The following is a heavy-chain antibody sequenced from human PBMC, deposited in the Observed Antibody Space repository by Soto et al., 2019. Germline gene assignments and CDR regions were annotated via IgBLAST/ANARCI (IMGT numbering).Heavy chain of an antibody. V-gene: IGHV3-11*01. J-gene: IGHJ3*01. CDR3: ARSKLGAGDAFEV. D-gene: IGHD3-16*01. Sequence: QVQLVESGGGLVKPGGSLRLSCAASGFSLSGYYMNWIRQTPGRGLEWVSYISDSGATKYYADSVKGRFTFSRDNAKNSLFLQMISLSAEDKAIYYFARSKLGAGDAFEVWGQGTLVTVSS. CDR1: GFSLSGYY. CDR2: ISDSGATK.